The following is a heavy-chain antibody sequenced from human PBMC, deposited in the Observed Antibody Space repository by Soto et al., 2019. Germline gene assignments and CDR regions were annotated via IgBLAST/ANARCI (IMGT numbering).Heavy chain of an antibody. V-gene: IGHV5-51*01. CDR1: GYSFTSYW. CDR2: IYPGDSDT. CDR3: ARQQPAAIRPEPYYYYGMDV. J-gene: IGHJ6*02. Sequence: EVQLVQSGAEVKKPGESLKISCKGSGYSFTSYWIGWVRQMPGKGLEWMGIIYPGDSDTRYSPSFQGQVTISADKSISTAYLQWSSLKASDTAMYYCARQQPAAIRPEPYYYYGMDVWGQGTTVTVSS. D-gene: IGHD2-2*01.